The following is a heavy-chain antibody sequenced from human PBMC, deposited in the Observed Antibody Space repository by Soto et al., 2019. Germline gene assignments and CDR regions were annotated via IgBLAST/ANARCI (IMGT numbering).Heavy chain of an antibody. CDR2: INAGNGNT. V-gene: IGHV1-3*01. CDR3: ARDPLDGNYYYYGMDV. CDR1: GYTFTSYA. J-gene: IGHJ6*04. Sequence: ASVKVSCKASGYTFTSYAMHWVRQAPGQRLEWMGWINAGNGNTKYSQKFQGRVTITRDTSASTAYMELSSLRSEDTAVYYCARDPLDGNYYYYGMDVWGKGTTVTVSS.